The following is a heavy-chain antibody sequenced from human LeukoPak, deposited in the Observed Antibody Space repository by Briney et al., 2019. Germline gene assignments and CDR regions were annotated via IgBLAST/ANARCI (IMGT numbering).Heavy chain of an antibody. Sequence: SETLSLTCTVSGGSIGSYYWSWIRLPPGKGLEWIGYIYYTGATYYNPSLKSRVTTSLDTSKNQFSLKLSPVTAADAAVYYCARAGYSYGTGYYFDYWGQGALVTVSS. CDR2: IYYTGAT. CDR1: GGSIGSYY. V-gene: IGHV4-59*01. D-gene: IGHD5-18*01. J-gene: IGHJ4*02. CDR3: ARAGYSYGTGYYFDY.